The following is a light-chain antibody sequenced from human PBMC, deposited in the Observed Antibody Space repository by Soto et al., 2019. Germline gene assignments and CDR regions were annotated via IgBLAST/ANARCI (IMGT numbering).Light chain of an antibody. CDR2: AAS. Sequence: DIQMTQSPSSLSASVGDRVTITCRASQGIRHYLAWYQQKPGKVPKLLIYAASTLQSGVPSRFSGSGSGTDFTLTISSLQPEDVATYYCQKYNSAPPFTFGPGTKVDIK. CDR3: QKYNSAPPFT. J-gene: IGKJ3*01. CDR1: QGIRHY. V-gene: IGKV1-27*01.